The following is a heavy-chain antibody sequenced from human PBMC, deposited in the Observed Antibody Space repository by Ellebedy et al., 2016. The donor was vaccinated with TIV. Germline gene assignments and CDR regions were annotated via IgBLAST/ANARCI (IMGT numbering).Heavy chain of an antibody. Sequence: PGGSLRLSCAASGFTFNNYAMHWVRQAPGKGLEWVAVLSFDGSSEFYADSVKGRFTISRDNSMTTLYLEMNSLRAEDTAVYYCARDLEKSSGWYGGAAYWGQGTLVTVSS. D-gene: IGHD6-19*01. J-gene: IGHJ4*02. CDR2: LSFDGSSE. V-gene: IGHV3-30-3*01. CDR3: ARDLEKSSGWYGGAAY. CDR1: GFTFNNYA.